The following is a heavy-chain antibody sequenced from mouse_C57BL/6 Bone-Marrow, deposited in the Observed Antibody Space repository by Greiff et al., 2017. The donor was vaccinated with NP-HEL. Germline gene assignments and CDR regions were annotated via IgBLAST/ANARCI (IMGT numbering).Heavy chain of an antibody. CDR3: ARRGDVSAWFAY. Sequence: EVQGVESGGDLVKPGGSLKLSCAASGFTFSSYGMSWVRQTPDKRLVWVATISSGGSYTYYPDSVKGRFTISRDNAKNTLYLQMSSLKSEDTAMYYCARRGDVSAWFAYWGQGTLVTVSA. CDR1: GFTFSSYG. CDR2: ISSGGSYT. D-gene: IGHD3-3*01. J-gene: IGHJ3*01. V-gene: IGHV5-6*01.